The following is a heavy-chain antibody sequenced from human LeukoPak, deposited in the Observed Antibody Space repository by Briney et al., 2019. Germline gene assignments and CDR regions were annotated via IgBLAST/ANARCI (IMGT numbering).Heavy chain of an antibody. J-gene: IGHJ6*04. CDR2: ISSSGSTI. V-gene: IGHV3-48*03. D-gene: IGHD3-10*02. CDR3: AELGITMIGGV. Sequence: GGSLRLSCAASGFVFSRYEMNWVRQAPGKGLEWVSYISSSGSTIYYADSVKGRFTISRDNAKNSLYLQMNSLRAEDTAVYYCAELGITMIGGVWGKGTTVTISS. CDR1: GFVFSRYE.